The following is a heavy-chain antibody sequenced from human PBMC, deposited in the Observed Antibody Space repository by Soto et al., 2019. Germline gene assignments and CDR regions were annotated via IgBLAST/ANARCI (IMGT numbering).Heavy chain of an antibody. CDR3: ARDLFPILEWLGSGFDY. Sequence: QVQLVESGGGVVQPGRSLRLSCAASGFTFSSYGMHWVRQAPGKGLEWVAVIWYDGSNKYYADSVKGRFTISRDNSKNTLYLQMNSLRAEDTVVYYCARDLFPILEWLGSGFDYWGQGTLVTVSS. D-gene: IGHD3-3*01. CDR2: IWYDGSNK. CDR1: GFTFSSYG. V-gene: IGHV3-33*01. J-gene: IGHJ4*02.